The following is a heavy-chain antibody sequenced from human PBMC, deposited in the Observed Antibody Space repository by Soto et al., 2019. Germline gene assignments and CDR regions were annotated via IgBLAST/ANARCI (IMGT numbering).Heavy chain of an antibody. D-gene: IGHD5-12*01. J-gene: IGHJ3*01. CDR1: GFTFSSYA. V-gene: IGHV3-23*01. Sequence: GGSLRLSCAASGFTFSSYAMGWVRQAPGKGLEWVSGISRLGGNTYYADSVKGRFTVSRDNAKNTLFLQMNSLRAEDTALYYCAKDTDRDGYKPDAFDVWGQGTMVPVSS. CDR2: ISRLGGNT. CDR3: AKDTDRDGYKPDAFDV.